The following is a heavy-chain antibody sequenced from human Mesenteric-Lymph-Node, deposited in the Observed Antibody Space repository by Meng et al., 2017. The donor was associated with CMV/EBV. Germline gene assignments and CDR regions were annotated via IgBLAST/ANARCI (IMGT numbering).Heavy chain of an antibody. CDR1: GFTFSGHG. CDR3: ATDCSGGSCSSTIDY. CDR2: IWYDGSNK. J-gene: IGHJ4*02. V-gene: IGHV3-33*01. Sequence: GESLKISCAASGFTFSGHGMHWVRQAPGKGLEWVAVIWYDGSNKYYADSVKGRFTISRDNSKNTLYLQMNSLRAEDTAVYYCATDCSGGSCSSTIDYWGQGTLVTVSS. D-gene: IGHD2-15*01.